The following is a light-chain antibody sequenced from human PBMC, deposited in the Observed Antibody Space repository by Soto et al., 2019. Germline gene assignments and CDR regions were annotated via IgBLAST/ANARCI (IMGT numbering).Light chain of an antibody. J-gene: IGKJ1*01. CDR1: QSISSW. Sequence: DMPMTQSPSTLSAFVRDRVTITCRASQSISSWLAWYQQKPAKAPKLLIYEASSLESGVPSRFSGSGSGTEFTLTISSLQPDDFATYYCQQYNSYPWTFGQGTEVDIK. CDR2: EAS. CDR3: QQYNSYPWT. V-gene: IGKV1-5*03.